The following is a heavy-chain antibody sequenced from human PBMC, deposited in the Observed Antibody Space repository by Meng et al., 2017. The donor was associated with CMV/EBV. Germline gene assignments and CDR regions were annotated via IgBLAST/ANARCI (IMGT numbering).Heavy chain of an antibody. J-gene: IGHJ4*02. Sequence: GGSLRLSCAASGFTFSSYGMHWVRQAPGKGREWVANIKQDGSEKYYVDSVKGRFTISRDNAKNSLYLQMNSLRAEDTAVYYCARDELYYYDSSGYKFDYWGQGTLVTVSS. V-gene: IGHV3-7*01. CDR1: GFTFSSYG. CDR2: IKQDGSEK. CDR3: ARDELYYYDSSGYKFDY. D-gene: IGHD3-22*01.